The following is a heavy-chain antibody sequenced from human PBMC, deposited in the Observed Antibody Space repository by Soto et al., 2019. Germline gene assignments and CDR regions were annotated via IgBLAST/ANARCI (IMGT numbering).Heavy chain of an antibody. Sequence: QVQLVESGGGVVQPGRSLRLSCAASGFTFSSYAMHWVRQAPGKGLEWVAVISYDGSNKYYADSVKGRFTISRDNSKNMLYLQMNSLRAEDTAVYYCARSVGNAQEYYDILTGPFDYWGQGTLVTVSS. CDR2: ISYDGSNK. J-gene: IGHJ4*02. CDR1: GFTFSSYA. CDR3: ARSVGNAQEYYDILTGPFDY. V-gene: IGHV3-30-3*01. D-gene: IGHD3-9*01.